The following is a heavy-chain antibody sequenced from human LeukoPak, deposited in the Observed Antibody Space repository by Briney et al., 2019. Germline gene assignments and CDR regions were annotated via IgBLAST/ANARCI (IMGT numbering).Heavy chain of an antibody. CDR2: IIPIFGTA. J-gene: IGHJ4*02. CDR1: GGTFSSYA. CDR3: ARVGGWDHYYFDY. V-gene: IGHV1-69*13. D-gene: IGHD6-19*01. Sequence: SVKVSCKASGGTFSSYAFSWVRQAPGQGLEWMGGIIPIFGTANYAQKFQGRVTITADESTSTAYMELSSLRSEDTAVYYCARVGGWDHYYFDYWGQGTLVTVSS.